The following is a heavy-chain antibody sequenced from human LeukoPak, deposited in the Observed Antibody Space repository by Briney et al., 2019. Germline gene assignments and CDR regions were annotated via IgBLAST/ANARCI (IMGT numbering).Heavy chain of an antibody. CDR1: GGSFSGYY. Sequence: SETLSLTCAVYGGSFSGYYWGWIRQPPRKVLEWNGEINHSGSTNYNPALTSRVTISVDTSKNQFSLKLSSVTAADTAVYYCARASIERIAAAGTVDYWGQGTLVTVSS. CDR3: ARASIERIAAAGTVDY. CDR2: INHSGST. J-gene: IGHJ4*02. D-gene: IGHD6-13*01. V-gene: IGHV4-34*01.